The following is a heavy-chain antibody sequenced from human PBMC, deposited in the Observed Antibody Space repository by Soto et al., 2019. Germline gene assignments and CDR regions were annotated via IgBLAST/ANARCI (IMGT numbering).Heavy chain of an antibody. V-gene: IGHV2-26*01. D-gene: IGHD6-19*01. CDR3: ALNPGIAVAGAFDY. Sequence: SGPTLVNPTQTLTLTCTFSGFSLSTSGVGVGWIRQPPGKALEWLAHIFSNDEKSYSTSLKSRLTISKDTSKSQVVLTMTNMDPVDTATYYCALNPGIAVAGAFDYWGQGTLVTVSS. J-gene: IGHJ4*02. CDR2: IFSNDEK. CDR1: GFSLSTSGVG.